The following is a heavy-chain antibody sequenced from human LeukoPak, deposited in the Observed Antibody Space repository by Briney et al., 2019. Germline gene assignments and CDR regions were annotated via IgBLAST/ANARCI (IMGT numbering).Heavy chain of an antibody. J-gene: IGHJ4*02. CDR1: GFTFSSYG. CDR3: AKGENYDLDY. Sequence: GGSLRLSCAASGFTFSSYGMSWVRQAPGKGLEWVSAISGSGGSTYYADSVKGRFTISRDNSKNTPYLQMNSLRAEDTAVYYCAKGENYDLDYWGQGTLVTVSS. CDR2: ISGSGGST. V-gene: IGHV3-23*01. D-gene: IGHD3-3*01.